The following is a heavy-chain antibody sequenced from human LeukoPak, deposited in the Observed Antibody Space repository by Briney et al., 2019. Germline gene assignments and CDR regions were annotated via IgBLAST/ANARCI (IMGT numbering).Heavy chain of an antibody. V-gene: IGHV4-4*07. CDR3: VRCRGTTVLTRFGN. D-gene: IGHD1-1*01. Sequence: PSETLSLTCTVSGGSINNYYWSWIRQPAGKGLEWIGRIYSSGSTNYNPSLKSRVTMSVDTSKNQFSVNLTSVTAADTAVYYCVRCRGTTVLTRFGNWGQGTLVTVSS. CDR1: GGSINNYY. CDR2: IYSSGST. J-gene: IGHJ1*01.